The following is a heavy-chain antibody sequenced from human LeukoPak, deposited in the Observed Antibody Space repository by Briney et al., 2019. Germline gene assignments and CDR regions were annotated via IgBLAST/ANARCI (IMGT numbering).Heavy chain of an antibody. CDR1: GYSFTSYW. V-gene: IGHV5-10-1*01. CDR2: IDPSDTYT. Sequence: GESLKISCKGSGYSFTSYWISWVRQMPGKGLEWMGRIDPSDTYTNYSPSFQGHVTISADKSISTAYLQWSSLKASDTAMCYCARVGWYDYYYGMDVWGKGTTVTVSS. J-gene: IGHJ6*04. D-gene: IGHD6-19*01. CDR3: ARVGWYDYYYGMDV.